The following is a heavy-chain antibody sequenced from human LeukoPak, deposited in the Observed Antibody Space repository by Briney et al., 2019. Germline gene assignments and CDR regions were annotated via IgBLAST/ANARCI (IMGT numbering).Heavy chain of an antibody. CDR2: INPNSGGT. V-gene: IGHV1-2*02. CDR1: GYAFTGYY. J-gene: IGHJ4*02. D-gene: IGHD5-12*01. CDR3: ARDPPGYVKTLDY. Sequence: ASVKVSCKASGYAFTGYYVHWVRQAPGQGLEWMGWINPNSGGTNYAQKFQGRVTMTRDTSISTAYMELSRLRSDDTAVYYCARDPPGYVKTLDYWGQGTLVTVSS.